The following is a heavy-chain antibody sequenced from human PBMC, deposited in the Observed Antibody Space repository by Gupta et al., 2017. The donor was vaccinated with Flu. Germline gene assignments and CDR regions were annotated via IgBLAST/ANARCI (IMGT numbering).Heavy chain of an antibody. Sequence: NYAMTWVRQAPGKGLEWVASITSGGSSRYNIDSVQGRFTISRDNSKNTLYLDMNSLRAEDTAVYYCGRDPNGDYVGAFDFWGRGTMVTVSS. CDR3: GRDPNGDYVGAFDF. D-gene: IGHD4-17*01. CDR2: ITSGGSSR. J-gene: IGHJ3*01. V-gene: IGHV3-23*01. CDR1: NYA.